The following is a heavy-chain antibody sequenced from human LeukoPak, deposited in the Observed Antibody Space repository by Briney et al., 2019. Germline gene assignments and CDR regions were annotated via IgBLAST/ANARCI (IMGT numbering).Heavy chain of an antibody. V-gene: IGHV3-30*18. CDR3: AKDQRELPGP. D-gene: IGHD1-26*01. CDR1: GFTFSSYG. CDR2: ISYDGSNK. J-gene: IGHJ5*02. Sequence: GRSLRLSCAASGFTFSSYGMHWVRQAPGKGLEWVAVISYDGSNKYYADSVKGRFTISRDNSKNTLYLQMNSLRAEDTAVYYCAKDQRELPGPWGQGTLVTVSS.